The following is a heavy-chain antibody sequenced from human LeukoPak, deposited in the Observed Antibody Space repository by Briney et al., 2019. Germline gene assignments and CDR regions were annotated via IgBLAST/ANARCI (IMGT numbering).Heavy chain of an antibody. CDR2: ISGSDGST. J-gene: IGHJ4*02. CDR3: AKDLPIVAVPAAIGGIDY. Sequence: PGGSLRLSCTASGFTFSNYDMSWVRQAPGKGLEWVSTISGSDGSTYYADSVKGRFTISRDTSKNTLYLQMNSLRAEDTAVYYCAKDLPIVAVPAAIGGIDYWGQGTLVAVSS. CDR1: GFTFSNYD. D-gene: IGHD2-2*02. V-gene: IGHV3-23*01.